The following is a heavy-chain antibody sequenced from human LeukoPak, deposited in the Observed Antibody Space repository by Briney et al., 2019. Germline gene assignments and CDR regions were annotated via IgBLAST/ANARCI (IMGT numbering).Heavy chain of an antibody. CDR2: ISGSGGST. D-gene: IGHD6-13*01. V-gene: IGHV3-23*01. CDR1: GFPFSSYA. Sequence: GGSLRLSCAAPGFPFSSYAMSWVRQAPGKGLEWVSAISGSGGSTYYADSVKGRFTISRDNSKNTLYLQMNSLRAEDTAVYYCAIIAAAGTIDYWGQGTLVTVSS. CDR3: AIIAAAGTIDY. J-gene: IGHJ4*02.